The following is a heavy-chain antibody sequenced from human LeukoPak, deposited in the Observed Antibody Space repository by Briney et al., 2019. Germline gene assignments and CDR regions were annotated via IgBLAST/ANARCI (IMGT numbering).Heavy chain of an antibody. D-gene: IGHD4-17*01. CDR3: ARDAATVTLERLYYYYYMDV. CDR1: GFPFSSYE. CDR2: ISSSGNTI. V-gene: IGHV3-48*03. Sequence: GGSLRLSCAASGFPFSSYEMNWVRQAPGKGLEWVSYISSSGNTIYYADSVKGRFTISRDNAKNSLYQQMHRLRTEDTAVYYCARDAATVTLERLYYYYYMDVWGKGTTVTVSS. J-gene: IGHJ6*03.